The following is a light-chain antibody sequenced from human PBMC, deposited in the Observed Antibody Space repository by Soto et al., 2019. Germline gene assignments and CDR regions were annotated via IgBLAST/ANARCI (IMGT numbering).Light chain of an antibody. J-gene: IGLJ2*01. V-gene: IGLV2-14*03. Sequence: QSALTQPASVSWSPGQSITLSCTGTSSYIGAYNFVSWYQQHPGKAPKLMLYDVNIRPSGVSNRFSGSKSGNTASLTISGLQAEDEADYYCTSWTTSTTMIFGGGTKVTVL. CDR3: TSWTTSTTMI. CDR2: DVN. CDR1: SSYIGAYNF.